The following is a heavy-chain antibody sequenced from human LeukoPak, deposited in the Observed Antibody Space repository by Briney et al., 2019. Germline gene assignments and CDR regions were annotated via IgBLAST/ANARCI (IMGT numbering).Heavy chain of an antibody. CDR3: ARHGSLYYYGSGDFDY. CDR2: IYTSGST. D-gene: IGHD3-10*01. V-gene: IGHV4-61*02. Sequence: PSETLSLTCTVSGGSISSGSYYWSWIRQPAGKGLEWIGRIYTSGSTNYNPSLKSRVTISVDTSKNQFSLKLSPVTAADTAVYYCARHGSLYYYGSGDFDYWGQGTLVTVSS. J-gene: IGHJ4*02. CDR1: GGSISSGSYY.